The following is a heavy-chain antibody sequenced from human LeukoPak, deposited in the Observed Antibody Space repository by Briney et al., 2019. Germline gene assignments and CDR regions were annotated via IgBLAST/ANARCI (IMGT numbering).Heavy chain of an antibody. CDR3: ARPDCSGGSCYSVYAFDI. Sequence: PSEALSLTCAVSGYSISSGYYWGWSRQPPGKGLEWSGSIYHSGSTYYNPSLKSRVTISVDTSKNQFSLKLSSVTAADTAVYYCARPDCSGGSCYSVYAFDIWGQGTMVTVSS. J-gene: IGHJ3*02. CDR2: IYHSGST. D-gene: IGHD2-15*01. CDR1: GYSISSGYY. V-gene: IGHV4-38-2*01.